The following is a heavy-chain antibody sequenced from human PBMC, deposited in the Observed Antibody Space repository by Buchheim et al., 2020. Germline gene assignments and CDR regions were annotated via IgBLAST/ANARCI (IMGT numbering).Heavy chain of an antibody. CDR2: ISYDGSNT. CDR1: GFNFSNYA. V-gene: IGHV3-30*04. CDR3: ARNNWNDY. Sequence: QVQLVDSGGGVVQPGRSLRLSCAASGFNFSNYAMNWVRQAPGKRLEWVAIISYDGSNTYYADYLKGRFSISRDNSQNTLNLQMNSLRTEDTAVYYCARNNWNDYWGQGTL. J-gene: IGHJ4*02. D-gene: IGHD1-20*01.